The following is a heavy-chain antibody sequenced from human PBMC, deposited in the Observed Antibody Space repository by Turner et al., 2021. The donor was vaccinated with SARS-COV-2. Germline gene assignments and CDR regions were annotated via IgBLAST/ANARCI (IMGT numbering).Heavy chain of an antibody. Sequence: QVQLVESGGGVVQPGRSLRLSCAASGFTFSSYGMHWVRQAPGKGLEWVAVISYDGTNKYYADSVRGRFTFSRDDSKNTLYLQMNSLRTEDTAVYYCARPLGGNYYRGLEYWGQGTLVTVSS. CDR2: ISYDGTNK. J-gene: IGHJ4*02. V-gene: IGHV3-30*19. CDR3: ARPLGGNYYRGLEY. D-gene: IGHD1-26*01. CDR1: GFTFSSYG.